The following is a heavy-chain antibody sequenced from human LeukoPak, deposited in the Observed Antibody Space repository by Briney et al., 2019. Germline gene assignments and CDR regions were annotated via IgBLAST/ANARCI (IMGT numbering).Heavy chain of an antibody. CDR3: ARYDYSNYGGPNDY. CDR2: ISSSSSTI. V-gene: IGHV3-48*01. Sequence: GGSLRLSCAASGFTFSSYSMNWVRQAPGKGLEWVSYISSSSSTIYYADSVKGRFTISRDNAKNSLYLQMNSLRAEDTAVYYCARYDYSNYGGPNDYWGQGTLVTVSS. D-gene: IGHD4-11*01. J-gene: IGHJ4*02. CDR1: GFTFSSYS.